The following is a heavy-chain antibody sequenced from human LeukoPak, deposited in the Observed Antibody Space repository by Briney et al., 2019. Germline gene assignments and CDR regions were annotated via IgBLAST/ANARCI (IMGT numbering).Heavy chain of an antibody. Sequence: SETLSLTCSVSGDSISYFYWSWIRQPAGKGLEWIGRFYTSGTTNYNPSLKSRVTISVDTSKNQFSLKLSSVTAADTAVYYCARVYYSSSYDYWYFDLWGRGTLVTVSS. V-gene: IGHV4-4*07. CDR1: GDSISYFY. CDR2: FYTSGTT. D-gene: IGHD6-13*01. CDR3: ARVYYSSSYDYWYFDL. J-gene: IGHJ2*01.